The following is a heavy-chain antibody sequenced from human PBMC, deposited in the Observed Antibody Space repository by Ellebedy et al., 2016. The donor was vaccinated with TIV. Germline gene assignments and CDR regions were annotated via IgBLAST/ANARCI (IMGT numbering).Heavy chain of an antibody. CDR3: ARENTVYSYGGEFDY. V-gene: IGHV4-59*01. CDR2: IYYTGST. D-gene: IGHD5-18*01. J-gene: IGHJ4*02. CDR1: GDSITSFY. Sequence: SETLSLTCTVSGDSITSFYWSWIRQSPGKGLEWIGYIYYTGSTSYNPSLKSRVTISVDMSRNQFSLKLNSVTAADTAVYYCARENTVYSYGGEFDYWGQGTLVTVSS.